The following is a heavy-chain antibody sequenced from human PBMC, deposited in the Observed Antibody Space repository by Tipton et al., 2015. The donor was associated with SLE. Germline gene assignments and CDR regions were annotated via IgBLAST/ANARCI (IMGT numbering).Heavy chain of an antibody. J-gene: IGHJ6*03. Sequence: TLSLTCAVYGGSFSDYYWSWIRQPPGKGLEWIGEINHSGSTNYNPSLKSRVTISVDTSKNQFSLKLSSVTAADTAVYYCARGGAVYYCFYFMHLWRKGPTVTVSS. CDR1: GGSFSDYY. V-gene: IGHV4-34*01. CDR2: INHSGST. CDR3: ARGGAVYYCFYFMHL. D-gene: IGHD3-10*01.